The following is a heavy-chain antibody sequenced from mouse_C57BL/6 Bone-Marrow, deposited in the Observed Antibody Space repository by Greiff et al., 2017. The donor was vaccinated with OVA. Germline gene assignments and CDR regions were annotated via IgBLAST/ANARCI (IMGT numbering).Heavy chain of an antibody. CDR1: GFTFSDYG. CDR2: ISSGSSTI. J-gene: IGHJ2*01. CDR3: ATLIDY. Sequence: VQLKQSGGGLVKPGGSLKLSCAASGFTFSDYGMHWVRQAPEKGLEWFAYISSGSSTIYYADTVKGRFTISRDNAKNTLFLQMTSLRSEDTAMYYCATLIDYWGQGTTLTVSS. V-gene: IGHV5-17*01.